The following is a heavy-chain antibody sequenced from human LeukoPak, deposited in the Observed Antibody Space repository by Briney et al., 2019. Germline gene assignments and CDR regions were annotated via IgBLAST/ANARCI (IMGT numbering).Heavy chain of an antibody. CDR2: IYYSGST. D-gene: IGHD4-17*01. CDR1: GGSISSYY. Sequence: SETLSLTCTVSGGSISSYYWSWIRQPPGKGLEWIGYIYYSGSTNYNPSLKSRVTISVDTSKNQFSLKVRTVTDVDTAVYYCASGRNPRTMVTTSLGYWGQGTLVTVSS. J-gene: IGHJ4*02. CDR3: ASGRNPRTMVTTSLGY. V-gene: IGHV4-59*12.